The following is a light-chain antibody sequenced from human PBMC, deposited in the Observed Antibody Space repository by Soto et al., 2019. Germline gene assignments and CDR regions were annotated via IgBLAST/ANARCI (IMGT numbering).Light chain of an antibody. J-gene: IGLJ2*01. CDR3: SSKTTSNTLV. V-gene: IGLV2-14*01. CDR2: EVS. Sequence: QSALTQPASVSGSLRQSITISCTGASSDVGVYKYVSWYQQYPGKAPKLLLYEVSNRPSGVSNRFSGSKSTNAASLTISGLQAEDEADYYCSSKTTSNTLVFGGGTKLTVL. CDR1: SSDVGVYKY.